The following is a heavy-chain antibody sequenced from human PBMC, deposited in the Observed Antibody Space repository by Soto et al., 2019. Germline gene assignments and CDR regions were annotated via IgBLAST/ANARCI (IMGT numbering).Heavy chain of an antibody. CDR1: GFSFSSYA. V-gene: IGHV3-23*01. D-gene: IGHD2-15*01. J-gene: IGHJ4*02. Sequence: GGSLRLSCAASGFSFSSYAMSWVRQAPGKGLEWVSCMSAGGGSTFHADSVKGRFTISRDKSKNTLYLQMNSLRVEDTAVYFCARVQDTGTGRGFYDSWGQGTLVTVSS. CDR2: MSAGGGST. CDR3: ARVQDTGTGRGFYDS.